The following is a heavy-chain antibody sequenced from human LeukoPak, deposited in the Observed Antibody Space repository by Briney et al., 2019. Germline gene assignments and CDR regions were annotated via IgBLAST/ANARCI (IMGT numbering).Heavy chain of an antibody. CDR2: IRYDESNK. J-gene: IGHJ1*01. CDR3: ASLIAVAGRAEYFQH. D-gene: IGHD6-19*01. CDR1: GFTFSSYG. V-gene: IGHV3-30*02. Sequence: GESLRLSCAASGFTFSSYGLHWVRQAPGKGLEWVAFIRYDESNKYYADSVKGRFTISRDNYKNTLYLQVNGLRTEDTAVYYCASLIAVAGRAEYFQHWGQGTLVTVSS.